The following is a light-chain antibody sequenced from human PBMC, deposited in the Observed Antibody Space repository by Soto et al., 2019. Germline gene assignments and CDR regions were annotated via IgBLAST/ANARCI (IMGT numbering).Light chain of an antibody. CDR2: EFS. Sequence: QSALPQPPSASGSPGQSVTISCTGTSSDVGGYNYVSWYQQHPGKAPKLMIYEFSKRPSGVPDRFSGSKSCNTASLTVSGRQAEDEADYYCSSYAGSNNVVFGGGTKLTV. V-gene: IGLV2-8*01. J-gene: IGLJ2*01. CDR1: SSDVGGYNY. CDR3: SSYAGSNNVV.